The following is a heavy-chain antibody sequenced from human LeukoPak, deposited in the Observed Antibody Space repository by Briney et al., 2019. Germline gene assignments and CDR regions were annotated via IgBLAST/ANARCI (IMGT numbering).Heavy chain of an antibody. D-gene: IGHD3-10*01. CDR2: IHTGGTT. CDR1: GIDISYHY. J-gene: IGHJ4*02. CDR3: ARVWFGYFFQ. Sequence: GGSLRLSCVASGIDISYHYVGWVRQAPGKGLEWVSVIHTGGTTHYADSVKGRFTISKDNSNNTVYLQMNSVRVEDTAVYYCARVWFGYFFQWGQGALVTVSS. V-gene: IGHV3-53*01.